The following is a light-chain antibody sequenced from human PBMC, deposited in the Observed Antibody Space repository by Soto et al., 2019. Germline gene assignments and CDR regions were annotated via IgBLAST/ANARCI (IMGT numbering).Light chain of an antibody. Sequence: DIVMTQTPLSSPVTLGQPASISCRSSQSLLHSDGNTYLSWLQQRPCQPPRLLIYKISNRLSGVPDRFSGSGAGTDFTLKISRVEADDVGVYYCMQATQYPPYTFGQGTKLEI. CDR3: MQATQYPPYT. CDR2: KIS. V-gene: IGKV2-24*01. J-gene: IGKJ2*01. CDR1: QSLLHSDGNTY.